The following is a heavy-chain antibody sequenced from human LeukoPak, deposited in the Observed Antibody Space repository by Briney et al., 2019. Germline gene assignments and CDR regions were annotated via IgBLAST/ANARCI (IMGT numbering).Heavy chain of an antibody. D-gene: IGHD3-22*01. V-gene: IGHV3-21*01. J-gene: IGHJ4*02. CDR1: GFTFSSYN. CDR3: ARDLYRIVVVPHYFDY. Sequence: GGSLRLSCAASGFTFSSYNMNWVRQAPGKGLEWVSSISSSSSYIYYADSVKGRFTISGDNAKNSLYLQMNSLRAEDTAVYYCARDLYRIVVVPHYFDYWGQGTLVTVSS. CDR2: ISSSSSYI.